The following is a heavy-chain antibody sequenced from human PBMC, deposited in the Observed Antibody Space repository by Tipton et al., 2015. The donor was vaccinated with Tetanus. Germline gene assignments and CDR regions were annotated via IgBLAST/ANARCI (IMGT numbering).Heavy chain of an antibody. CDR1: GFTFSSYA. Sequence: SLRLSCAASGFTFSSYAMSWVRQAPGKGLEWVSAISGSGGSTYYADSVKGRFTISRDNSKNTLYLQMNSLRAEDTAVYYCANPYGDYVTPEYWGQGTLVTVSS. J-gene: IGHJ4*02. V-gene: IGHV3-23*01. CDR3: ANPYGDYVTPEY. D-gene: IGHD4-17*01. CDR2: ISGSGGST.